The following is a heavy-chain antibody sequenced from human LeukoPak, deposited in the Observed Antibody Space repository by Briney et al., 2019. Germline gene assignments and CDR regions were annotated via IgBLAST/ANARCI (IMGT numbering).Heavy chain of an antibody. CDR1: GYSISSGYY. D-gene: IGHD2-15*01. CDR2: IYHSGST. J-gene: IGHJ5*02. V-gene: IGHV4-38-2*02. CDR3: ARGGLCSGGSCYRWNWFDP. Sequence: SETLSLTCTVSGYSISSGYYWGWIRQPPGKGLEWIGSIYHSGSTYYNPSLKSRVTISVDTSKNQFSLKLSSVTAVDTAVYYCARGGLCSGGSCYRWNWFDPWGQGTLVTVSS.